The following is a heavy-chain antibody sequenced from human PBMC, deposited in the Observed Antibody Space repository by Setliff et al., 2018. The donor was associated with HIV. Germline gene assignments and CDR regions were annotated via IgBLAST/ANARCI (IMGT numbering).Heavy chain of an antibody. CDR2: IHYNEKT. D-gene: IGHD3-22*01. Sequence: SETLSLTCTVSGGSTSNSRYYWAWIRQPPGKGLEYIGSIHYNEKTYYNPSLKSRVTISIDTSKNQFSLNLTSVTAAVTAVYSCASRVYYYDSNNFLREEGFDPWGQGTLVTVSS. V-gene: IGHV4-39*01. J-gene: IGHJ5*02. CDR3: ASRVYYYDSNNFLREEGFDP. CDR1: GGSTSNSRYY.